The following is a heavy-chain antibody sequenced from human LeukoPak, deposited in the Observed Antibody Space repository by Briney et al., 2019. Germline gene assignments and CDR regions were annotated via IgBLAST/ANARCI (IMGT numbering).Heavy chain of an antibody. CDR2: INSDGSST. D-gene: IGHD4-17*01. J-gene: IGHJ6*02. CDR1: GFTFNTYW. V-gene: IGHV3-74*01. CDR3: ARDDYGAHQYYYGMDV. Sequence: GGSLRLSCAASGFTFNTYWMHWVRQAPGKGLVWVSRINSDGSSTSYVDSVTGRFTISRDNAKNTLYLQMNSLRAEDTAVYYCARDDYGAHQYYYGMDVWGQGTTVTVSS.